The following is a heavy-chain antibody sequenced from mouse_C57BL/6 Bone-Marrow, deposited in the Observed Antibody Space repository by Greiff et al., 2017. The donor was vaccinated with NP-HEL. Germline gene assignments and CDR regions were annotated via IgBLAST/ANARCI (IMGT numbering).Heavy chain of an antibody. CDR1: GYSITSDY. J-gene: IGHJ4*01. Sequence: EVKLVESGPGLAKPSQTLSLTCSVTGYSITSDYWSWIRKFPGNKLEYMGYISYSGSTYYNPSLKSRISITRDTSKNQYYLQLNSVTTEDTATYYCARSPLWLRRNYYAMDYWGQGTSVTVSS. CDR2: ISYSGST. V-gene: IGHV3-8*01. D-gene: IGHD2-2*01. CDR3: ARSPLWLRRNYYAMDY.